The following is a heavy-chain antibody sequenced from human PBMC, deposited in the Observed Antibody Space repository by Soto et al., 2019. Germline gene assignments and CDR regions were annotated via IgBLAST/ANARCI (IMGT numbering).Heavy chain of an antibody. D-gene: IGHD2-2*02. J-gene: IGHJ6*02. CDR1: GFTFSSYG. CDR3: ARDRGCSSTSCYNGMDV. CDR2: IWYDGSNK. V-gene: IGHV3-33*01. Sequence: GGSLRLSCAASGFTFSSYGMHWVRQAPGKGLEWVAVIWYDGSNKYYADSVKGRFTISRDNSKNTLYLQMNSLRAEDTAVYYCARDRGCSSTSCYNGMDVWGQGTTVTVSS.